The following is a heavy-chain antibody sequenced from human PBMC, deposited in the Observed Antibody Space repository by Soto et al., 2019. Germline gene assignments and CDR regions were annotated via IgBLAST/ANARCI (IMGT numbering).Heavy chain of an antibody. D-gene: IGHD6-13*01. V-gene: IGHV5-51*01. CDR2: IYPGDSDT. CDR3: ARYLAAPRTYYFDY. Sequence: PGESLKISCQGSGYSFTSDWIGWVRQMPGKGLEWMGIIYPGDSDTRYSPSFQGQVTISADKSISTAYLQWISLKASDTAMYYCARYLAAPRTYYFDYWGQGTQVTVSS. CDR1: GYSFTSDW. J-gene: IGHJ4*02.